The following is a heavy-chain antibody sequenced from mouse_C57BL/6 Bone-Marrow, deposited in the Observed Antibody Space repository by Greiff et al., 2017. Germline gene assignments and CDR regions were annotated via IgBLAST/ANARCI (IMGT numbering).Heavy chain of an antibody. Sequence: QVQLQQSGAELVKPGASVKLSCKASGYTFTSYWMHWVKQRPGRGLEWIGRIDPNSGGTKYNEKFKGKATLTVDKPSSTAYMQRSSLTSEDSAVYYCARRGLLRYLAYWGQGTLVTVSA. V-gene: IGHV1-72*01. D-gene: IGHD1-1*01. CDR2: IDPNSGGT. CDR1: GYTFTSYW. CDR3: ARRGLLRYLAY. J-gene: IGHJ3*01.